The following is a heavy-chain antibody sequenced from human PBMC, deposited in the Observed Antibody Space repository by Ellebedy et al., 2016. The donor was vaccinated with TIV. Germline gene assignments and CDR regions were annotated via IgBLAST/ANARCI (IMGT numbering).Heavy chain of an antibody. CDR1: GFTLSTYG. D-gene: IGHD6-6*01. J-gene: IGHJ6*02. V-gene: IGHV3-30*18. Sequence: GESLKISCVASGFTLSTYGMHWVRQTPNKGLEWVAFISTNGREKYYIDSVKGRFTISRDISKNTLYLQMNSLRVDDTAVNYCAEEGGSSRGASGMDVWGQGTAVVVSS. CDR2: ISTNGREK. CDR3: AEEGGSSRGASGMDV.